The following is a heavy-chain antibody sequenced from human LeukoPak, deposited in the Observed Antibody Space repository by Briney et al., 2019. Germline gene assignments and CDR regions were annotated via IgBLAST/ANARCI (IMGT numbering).Heavy chain of an antibody. CDR1: GFRFTDYS. V-gene: IGHV3-23*01. CDR3: VKDRPCETCMPMDA. CDR2: LGRCGEYK. Sequence: PGGSLRLSCAASGFRFTDYSMSWVRQAPGKGLEWVAGLGRCGEYKYYADSVKGRFTISRDNSKDTVSLQMNSLRAEDSAIYFCVKDRPCETCMPMDAWGQGTTVTVSS. D-gene: IGHD2-2*01. J-gene: IGHJ6*02.